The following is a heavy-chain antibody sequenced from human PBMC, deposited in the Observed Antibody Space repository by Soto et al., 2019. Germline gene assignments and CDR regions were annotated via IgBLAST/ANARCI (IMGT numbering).Heavy chain of an antibody. Sequence: QLQLQESGPGLVKPSETLSLTCTVSGGSISSSSYYWGWIRQPPGKGLEWIGSIYYSGSTYYNPSLKSRVTISVDTSKNQFSPKLSAVTAADTAVYYCARLPTETIAVAVQFDYWGQGTLVTVSS. CDR1: GGSISSSSYY. V-gene: IGHV4-39*01. D-gene: IGHD6-19*01. CDR3: ARLPTETIAVAVQFDY. J-gene: IGHJ4*02. CDR2: IYYSGST.